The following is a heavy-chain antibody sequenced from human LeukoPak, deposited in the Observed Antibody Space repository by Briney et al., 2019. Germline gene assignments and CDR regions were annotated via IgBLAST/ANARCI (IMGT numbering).Heavy chain of an antibody. D-gene: IGHD4-11*01. Sequence: SETLSLTCAVSGGSISTSSWWTWVRQPPGKGLEWIGEIYHSGGTNYNPSLKSRVTISVDKSKNQFSLMLSSVTAADTALYFCAMRAPVGNYAYSNWYHPWGQGILVTVSS. CDR3: AMRAPVGNYAYSNWYHP. V-gene: IGHV4-4*02. CDR1: GGSISTSSW. J-gene: IGHJ5*02. CDR2: IYHSGGT.